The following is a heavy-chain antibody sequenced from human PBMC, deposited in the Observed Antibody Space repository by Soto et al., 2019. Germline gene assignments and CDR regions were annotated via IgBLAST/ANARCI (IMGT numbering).Heavy chain of an antibody. CDR1: GYTFINFD. V-gene: IGHV1-8*02. CDR3: ARMASAGTLNWFDP. D-gene: IGHD6-13*01. CDR2: MNPGSGKT. Sequence: WASVKVSCKASGYTFINFDISWVRQAAGQGLEWLGWMNPGSGKTGYASKFQGRVAMTRDASTGTSHLDLSSLTSDDTAVYYCARMASAGTLNWFDPWGPGTLVTVSS. J-gene: IGHJ5*02.